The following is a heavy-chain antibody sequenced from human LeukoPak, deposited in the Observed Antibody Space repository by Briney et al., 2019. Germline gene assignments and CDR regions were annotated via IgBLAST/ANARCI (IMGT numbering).Heavy chain of an antibody. CDR3: ARGHYEMGV. Sequence: GRSLRLSCAASGFTFSDYYMTWIRQAPGKGLEWVSDIAHSGSDMWYADAVKGRFTISRDNAKNSLFLQMDSLRADDTAVYYCARGHYEMGVWGQGTTVIVSS. CDR2: IAHSGSDM. CDR1: GFTFSDYY. J-gene: IGHJ6*02. V-gene: IGHV3-11*01.